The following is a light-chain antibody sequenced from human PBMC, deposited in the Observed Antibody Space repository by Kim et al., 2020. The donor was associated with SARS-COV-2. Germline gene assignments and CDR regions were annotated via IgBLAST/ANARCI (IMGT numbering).Light chain of an antibody. J-gene: IGKJ4*01. CDR1: QSVTSSF. V-gene: IGKV3-20*01. CDR2: GAS. Sequence: SPAQRATLSCRASQSVTSSFLAWYQQKPGQAPRLLIYGASSRATGIADRFSGRGSGTDFTLTISRLQPEDFAVYYCQQYGDLPLTFGGGTKVDIK. CDR3: QQYGDLPLT.